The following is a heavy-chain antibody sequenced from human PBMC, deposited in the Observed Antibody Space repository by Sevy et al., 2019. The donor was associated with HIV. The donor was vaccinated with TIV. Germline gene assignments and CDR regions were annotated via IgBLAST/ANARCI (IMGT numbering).Heavy chain of an antibody. J-gene: IGHJ4*02. CDR1: GGSVSSGSYY. CDR3: ARGYSSGWYYFDY. D-gene: IGHD6-19*01. V-gene: IGHV4-61*01. Sequence: SETLSLTCTVSGGSVSSGSYYWSWIRQPPGKGLEWIGYIYYSGSTNYNPSLKSRVTISVDTSKNQFSLKLSSVTAADTAVSYCARGYSSGWYYFDYWGQGTLVTVSS. CDR2: IYYSGST.